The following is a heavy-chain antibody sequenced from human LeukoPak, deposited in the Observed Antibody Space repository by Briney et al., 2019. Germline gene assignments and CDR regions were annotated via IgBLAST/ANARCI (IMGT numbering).Heavy chain of an antibody. J-gene: IGHJ3*02. CDR3: ARVPRYYDSGGHAFDI. CDR2: IIPILGIA. V-gene: IGHV1-69*04. Sequence: AASVKVSCKASGGTFSSYAISWVRQAPGQGLEWMGRIIPILGIANYAQKFQGRVTITADKSTSTAYMELSSLRSEDTAVYYCARVPRYYDSGGHAFDIWGQGTMVTVSS. CDR1: GGTFSSYA. D-gene: IGHD3-22*01.